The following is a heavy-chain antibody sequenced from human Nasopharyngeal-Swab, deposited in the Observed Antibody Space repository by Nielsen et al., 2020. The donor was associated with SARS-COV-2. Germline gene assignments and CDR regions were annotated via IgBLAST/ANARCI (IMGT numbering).Heavy chain of an antibody. CDR2: ISSSSSYI. CDR1: GFTFSSYA. V-gene: IGHV3-21*01. Sequence: GESLKISCAASGFTFSSYAMSWVRQAPGKGLEWVSSISSSSSYIYYADSVKGRFTISRDNAKNSLYLQMNSLRAEDTAVYYCAREGAAAGTLDYWGQGTLVTVSS. J-gene: IGHJ4*02. D-gene: IGHD6-13*01. CDR3: AREGAAAGTLDY.